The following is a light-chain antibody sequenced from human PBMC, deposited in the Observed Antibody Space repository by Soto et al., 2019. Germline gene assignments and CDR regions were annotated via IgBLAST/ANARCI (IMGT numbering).Light chain of an antibody. CDR2: DVS. V-gene: IGLV2-14*01. CDR1: SSDVGGYNY. CDR3: SPYTSSSNLCV. J-gene: IGLJ1*01. Sequence: QSVLTQPASVSGSPGQSITISCTGTSSDVGGYNYVSWYQQHPGKAPKLMIYDVSNRPSGVSNRFSGSKSGNTASLTISGLQDEDEADYYCSPYTSSSNLCVFGIGTKVTLL.